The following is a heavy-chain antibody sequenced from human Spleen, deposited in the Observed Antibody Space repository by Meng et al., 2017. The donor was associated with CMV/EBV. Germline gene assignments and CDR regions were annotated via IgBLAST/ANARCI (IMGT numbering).Heavy chain of an antibody. CDR1: DGSISSGSYS. CDR3: ARGWALRVGESMLASGFDY. V-gene: IGHV4-61*02. D-gene: IGHD3-16*01. CDR2: LSSSGST. J-gene: IGHJ4*02. Sequence: QVQRQEAGPRLVKPSQTLSLSCNVSDGSISSGSYSWHWIRQPAGKGLEGVGGLSSSGSTDYNPYLKGRVTLFADTSRDQFSLRLSSVTAADTAVYYCARGWALRVGESMLASGFDYWGRGTLVTVSS.